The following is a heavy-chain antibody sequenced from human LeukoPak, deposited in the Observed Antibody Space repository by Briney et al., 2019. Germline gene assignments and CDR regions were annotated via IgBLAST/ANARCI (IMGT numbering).Heavy chain of an antibody. Sequence: PSQTLSLTCAVSGGSISSGGYSWSWIRRPPGKGLEWIGYIYHSGSTYYNPSLKSRVTISVDRSKNQFSLKLSSVTAADTAVYYCARGVVPAASNWFDPWGQGTLVTVSS. CDR1: GGSISSGGYS. J-gene: IGHJ5*02. V-gene: IGHV4-30-2*01. D-gene: IGHD2-2*01. CDR2: IYHSGST. CDR3: ARGVVPAASNWFDP.